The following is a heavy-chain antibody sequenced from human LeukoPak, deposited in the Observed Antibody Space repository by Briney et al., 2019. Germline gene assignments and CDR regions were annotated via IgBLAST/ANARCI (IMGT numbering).Heavy chain of an antibody. CDR3: ARDFGGSCYAHYYYYGMDV. J-gene: IGHJ6*02. V-gene: IGHV3-30-3*01. CDR2: ISYDGSNK. D-gene: IGHD2-15*01. CDR1: GFXFSSYA. Sequence: PGGSLRLSCAASGFXFSSYAIHWVRQAPGKGLEWVAVISYDGSNKYYADSVKGRFTISRDNSKNTLYLQMHSLRAEDTAVYYCARDFGGSCYAHYYYYGMDVWGQGTTVTVSS.